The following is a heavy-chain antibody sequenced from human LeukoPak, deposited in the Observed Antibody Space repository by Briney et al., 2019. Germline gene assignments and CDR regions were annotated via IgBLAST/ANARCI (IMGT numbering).Heavy chain of an antibody. Sequence: PSETLSLTCTVSGGSITSGTYYWSWIRQPAGKALECIGRIYISGSNNYYPSLKSRLTMSLDTSKNQFSLKLSSVTAADTAVYYCARHAAVAYFDILTEKDYWGQGTLVTVSS. V-gene: IGHV4-61*02. CDR1: GGSITSGTYY. J-gene: IGHJ4*02. CDR2: IYISGSN. D-gene: IGHD3-9*01. CDR3: ARHAAVAYFDILTEKDY.